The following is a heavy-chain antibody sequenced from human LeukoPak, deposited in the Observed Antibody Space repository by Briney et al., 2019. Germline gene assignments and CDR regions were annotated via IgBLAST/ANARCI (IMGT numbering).Heavy chain of an antibody. D-gene: IGHD1-7*01. J-gene: IGHJ5*02. Sequence: PSETLSLTCTVSGGSISTNYWSWIRQPPGKGLEWIGYIYYSGSTKYNPSLKSRVTISVDTSKNQFSLRLTSVTAADTAFYYCVRGNYTDGGRNWFDPWGQGILVTVSS. CDR2: IYYSGST. CDR1: GGSISTNY. CDR3: VRGNYTDGGRNWFDP. V-gene: IGHV4-59*12.